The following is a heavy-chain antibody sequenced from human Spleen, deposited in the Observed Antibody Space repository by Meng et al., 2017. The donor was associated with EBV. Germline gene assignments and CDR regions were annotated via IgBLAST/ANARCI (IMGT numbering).Heavy chain of an antibody. CDR3: AHRLLYQRSRNPFDP. CDR1: GFSLTTNEVG. V-gene: IGHV2-5*02. J-gene: IGHJ5*02. Sequence: QIPCKESGPTPFKPTQTLTLTCTFFGFSLTTNEVGVGWFRQPPGKALEWLALIYWDDDKRFSPSLKSRLTITKDTSKDQVVLTLTNMDPADTATYYCAHRLLYQRSRNPFDPWGQGTLVTVSS. CDR2: IYWDDDK. D-gene: IGHD2-8*01.